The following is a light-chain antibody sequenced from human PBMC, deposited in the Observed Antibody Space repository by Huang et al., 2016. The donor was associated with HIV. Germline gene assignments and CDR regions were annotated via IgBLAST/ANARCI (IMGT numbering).Light chain of an antibody. Sequence: EVVMTQSPATLSVSPGERATLSCRASQRVSINVAWYQQQPGQAPRLLTYGASTRATGIPARFSGSGSGTEFTLTISGLQSEDYAVYFCQQYDDWPPYTFGQGTKLEIK. CDR1: QRVSIN. J-gene: IGKJ2*01. CDR3: QQYDDWPPYT. V-gene: IGKV3-15*01. CDR2: GAS.